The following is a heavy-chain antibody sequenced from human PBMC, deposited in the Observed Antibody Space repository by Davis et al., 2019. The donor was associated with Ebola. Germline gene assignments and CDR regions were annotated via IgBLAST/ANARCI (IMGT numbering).Heavy chain of an antibody. D-gene: IGHD1-26*01. CDR1: GFTFGDYT. J-gene: IGHJ4*02. Sequence: PGGSLRLSCATSGFTFGDYTMHWVRQAPGKGLEWVSFINGDRGRIDYADSVKGRFTISGDNSKNSLYLQMNSLTTEDTALYDCAKAKFSGSALIGHWGQGTLVTVSS. CDR3: AKAKFSGSALIGH. CDR2: INGDRGRI. V-gene: IGHV3-43*02.